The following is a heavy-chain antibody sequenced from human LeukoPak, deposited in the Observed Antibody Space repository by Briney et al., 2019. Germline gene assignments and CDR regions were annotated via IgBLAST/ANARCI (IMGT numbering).Heavy chain of an antibody. J-gene: IGHJ4*02. V-gene: IGHV3-23*01. CDR3: AKGYCSSTSCYARFDY. D-gene: IGHD2-2*01. Sequence: GGSLRLSGAASGFTFSSYAMSWVRQAPGKGLEWVSAISGSGGSTYYADSVKGRFTISRDNSKNTLYLQMNSVRAEDTAVYYCAKGYCSSTSCYARFDYWGQGTLVAVSS. CDR2: ISGSGGST. CDR1: GFTFSSYA.